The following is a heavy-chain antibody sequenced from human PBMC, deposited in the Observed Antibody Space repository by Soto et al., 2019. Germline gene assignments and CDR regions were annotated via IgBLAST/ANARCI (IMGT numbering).Heavy chain of an antibody. D-gene: IGHD6-6*01. V-gene: IGHV3-30-3*01. CDR1: GFTFSSYA. Sequence: GGSLRLSCAASGFTFSSYAMHWVRQAPGKGLEWVAVISYDGSNKYYADSVKGRFTISRDNSKNTLYLQMNSLRAEDTAVYYCARERSSSGTYFDYWGQGTLVTVS. CDR2: ISYDGSNK. CDR3: ARERSSSGTYFDY. J-gene: IGHJ4*02.